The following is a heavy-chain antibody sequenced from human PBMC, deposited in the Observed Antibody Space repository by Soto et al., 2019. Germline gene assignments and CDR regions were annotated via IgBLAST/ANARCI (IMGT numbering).Heavy chain of an antibody. D-gene: IGHD1-26*01. Sequence: EVQLVESGGGLVQPGGSLRLSCAASGFTFSSYSMHWVRQAPGKGLEYVSAISSNGGTTSYANSVKGRFTISRDNSKKMLYLKMGSLRAEDMAVYYCGGYSGDGIWSWGQGTLVTVSS. CDR2: ISSNGGTT. V-gene: IGHV3-64*01. CDR3: GGYSGDGIWS. CDR1: GFTFSSYS. J-gene: IGHJ5*02.